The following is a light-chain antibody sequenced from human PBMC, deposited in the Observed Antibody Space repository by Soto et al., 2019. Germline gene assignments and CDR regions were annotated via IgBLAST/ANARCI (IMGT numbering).Light chain of an antibody. CDR3: QHYLNYPIT. J-gene: IGKJ5*01. V-gene: IGKV1-8*01. Sequence: IQMTQSPSSLSASIGDTVTITFRASQDIGSVLAWYQQKPGTAPKVLISGASDLHGGVPSRFSGSGSRTDFTLTITHLQSEDFATYYCQHYLNYPITFGQGTRLEIK. CDR1: QDIGSV. CDR2: GAS.